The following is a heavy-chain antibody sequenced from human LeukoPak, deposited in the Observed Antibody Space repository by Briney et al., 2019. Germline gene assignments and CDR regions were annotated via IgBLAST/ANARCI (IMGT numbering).Heavy chain of an antibody. CDR1: GFTFDDYA. CDR3: AKDIGPDSGSYSDY. V-gene: IGHV3-9*01. Sequence: PGRSLRLSCAASGFTFDDYAMHWVRQAPGKGLEWVSGISWNSGSIGYADSVKGRFTISRGNAKNSLYLQMNSLRAEDTALYYCAKDIGPDSGSYSDYWGQGTLVTVSS. CDR2: ISWNSGSI. D-gene: IGHD1-26*01. J-gene: IGHJ4*02.